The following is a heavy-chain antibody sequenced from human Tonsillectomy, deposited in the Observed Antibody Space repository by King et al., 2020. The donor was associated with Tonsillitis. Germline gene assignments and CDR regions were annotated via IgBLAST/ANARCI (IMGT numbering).Heavy chain of an antibody. J-gene: IGHJ4*02. V-gene: IGHV1-2*02. CDR2: INPNSGGT. CDR1: GYTFTGYY. Sequence: VQLVESGAEVKKPGASVKVSCTASGYTFTGYYMHWVRQAPGQGLEWMGWINPNSGGTNYAQKFQGRVTMTRDTSISTAYMELSRLRSDDTAVYYCVRPRNYYDSSGYVSWGQGTLVTVSS. D-gene: IGHD3-22*01. CDR3: VRPRNYYDSSGYVS.